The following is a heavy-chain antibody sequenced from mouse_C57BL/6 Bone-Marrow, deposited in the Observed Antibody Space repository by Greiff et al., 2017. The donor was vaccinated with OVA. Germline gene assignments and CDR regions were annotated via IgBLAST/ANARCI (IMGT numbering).Heavy chain of an antibody. D-gene: IGHD3-2*02. Sequence: VKLVESGPELVKPGASVKISCKASGYAFSSSWMNWVKQRPGKGLEWIGRIYPGDGDTNYNGKFKGKATLTADKSSSTAYMQLSSLTSEDSAVYVCAISRQLRLWFAYWGQGTLVTVSA. V-gene: IGHV1-82*01. CDR3: AISRQLRLWFAY. CDR2: IYPGDGDT. J-gene: IGHJ3*01. CDR1: GYAFSSSW.